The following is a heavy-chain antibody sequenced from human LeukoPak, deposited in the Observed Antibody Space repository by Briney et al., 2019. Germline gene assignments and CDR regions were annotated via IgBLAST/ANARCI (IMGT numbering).Heavy chain of an antibody. CDR2: ISGDGGRT. D-gene: IGHD3-16*02. J-gene: IGHJ4*02. CDR3: AKDLHDYLGGSYRGYFDS. V-gene: IGHV3-43*02. CDR1: GFTFDYYA. Sequence: GGSLRLSCATSGFTFDYYAMHWVRQIPGKAPEWVSLISGDGGRTKFADSVKGRFTMSRVNNRKSLFLQMNNLRSKDTALYYCAKDLHDYLGGSYRGYFDSWGQGILVTVSS.